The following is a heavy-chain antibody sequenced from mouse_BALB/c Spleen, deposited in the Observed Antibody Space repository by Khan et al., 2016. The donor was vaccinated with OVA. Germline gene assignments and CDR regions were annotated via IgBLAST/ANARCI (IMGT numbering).Heavy chain of an antibody. V-gene: IGHV1-4*01. CDR2: INPSNDYT. J-gene: IGHJ3*01. CDR3: VREGAYHRSDGWFAY. Sequence: QVQLQQSGAELARPGASLKMSCKASGYTFTSYTIHWVRQRPGLTLEWIGHINPSNDYTNYNQKFKDKATLIVDKSSSTAYIQLRSLTSEDSAVYDCVREGAYHRSDGWFAYWGQGTLVTVSA. D-gene: IGHD2-14*01. CDR1: GYTFTSYT.